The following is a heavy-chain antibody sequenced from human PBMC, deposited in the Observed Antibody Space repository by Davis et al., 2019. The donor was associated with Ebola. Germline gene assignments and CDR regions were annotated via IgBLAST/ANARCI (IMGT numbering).Heavy chain of an antibody. CDR3: ARDYIVFDY. CDR2: IKQDGSEK. V-gene: IGHV3-7*03. D-gene: IGHD5-12*01. Sequence: GESLKISCAASGFTFTTYAMSWVRQAPGKGLEWVANIKQDGSEKYYVDSVKGRFTISRDNAKNSLYLQMNSLRAEDTAVYYCARDYIVFDYWGQGTLVTVSS. CDR1: GFTFTTYA. J-gene: IGHJ4*02.